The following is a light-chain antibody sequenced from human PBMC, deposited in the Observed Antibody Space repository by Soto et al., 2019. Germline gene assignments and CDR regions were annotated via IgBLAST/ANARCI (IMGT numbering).Light chain of an antibody. Sequence: DVVLTQSPLSLPVIVGQPASISCRSSQSLVYSDGITYLSWFHQRPGQSPRRLIYKVSNRDSGVPDTLIGSGSVTDFTLKISRVEAEDVGGSYCMQGIYWPPYTFGQGTKLDIK. J-gene: IGKJ2*01. CDR3: MQGIYWPPYT. V-gene: IGKV2-30*01. CDR1: QSLVYSDGITY. CDR2: KVS.